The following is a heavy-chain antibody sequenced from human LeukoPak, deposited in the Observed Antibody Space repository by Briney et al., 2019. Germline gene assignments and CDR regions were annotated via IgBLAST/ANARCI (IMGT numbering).Heavy chain of an antibody. V-gene: IGHV3-23*01. J-gene: IGHJ4*02. CDR2: ISGSGIST. CDR1: GFTFSSYA. Sequence: GGSLILSCAASGFTFSSYAMSWVRQAPGKGLEWVSGISGSGISTYYADSVKGRFTISRDNSKNTLYLQMNSLRAEDTAVYYCAKEPMTTVTFFDYWGQGTLVTVSS. D-gene: IGHD4-17*01. CDR3: AKEPMTTVTFFDY.